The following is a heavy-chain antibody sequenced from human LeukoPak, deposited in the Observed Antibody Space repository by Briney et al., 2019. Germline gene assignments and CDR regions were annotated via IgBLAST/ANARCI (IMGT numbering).Heavy chain of an antibody. CDR2: IYYSGST. D-gene: IGHD4-11*01. V-gene: IGHV4-59*01. CDR1: GGSFSGYY. CDR3: ASGAYSYYYMDV. Sequence: KASETLSLTCAVYGGSFSGYYWSWIRQPPGKGLEWIGYIYYSGSTNYSPSLKSRVTISVDTSKNQFSLKLSSVTAADTAVYYCASGAYSYYYMDVWGKGTTVTISS. J-gene: IGHJ6*03.